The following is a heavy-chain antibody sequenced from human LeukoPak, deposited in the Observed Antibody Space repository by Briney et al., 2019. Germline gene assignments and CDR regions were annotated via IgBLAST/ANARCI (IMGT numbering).Heavy chain of an antibody. V-gene: IGHV4-39*02. Sequence: NASETLSLTCTVSGVSISSSNYYWGWIRQPPGKGLEWIGNIYYGGSTYYNPSLKSRVTISVDTSKNHFSPKLSSVTAADTAVYYCARLVAVAGVFDYWGQGTLVTVSS. CDR3: ARLVAVAGVFDY. CDR2: IYYGGST. D-gene: IGHD6-19*01. CDR1: GVSISSSNYY. J-gene: IGHJ4*02.